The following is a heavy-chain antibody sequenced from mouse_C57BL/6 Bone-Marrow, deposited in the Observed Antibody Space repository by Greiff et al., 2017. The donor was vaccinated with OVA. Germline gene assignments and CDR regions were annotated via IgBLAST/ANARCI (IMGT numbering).Heavy chain of an antibody. J-gene: IGHJ2*01. Sequence: QVQLQQSGPELVKPGASVKISCKASGYAFSSSWMNWVKQRPGKGLEWIGRIYPGDGDTNYNGKFKGKATLTADKSSSTAYMQLSSLTSEDSAVYFCAREGFYYDYDAVDYWGQGTTLTVSS. V-gene: IGHV1-82*01. D-gene: IGHD2-4*01. CDR3: AREGFYYDYDAVDY. CDR1: GYAFSSSW. CDR2: IYPGDGDT.